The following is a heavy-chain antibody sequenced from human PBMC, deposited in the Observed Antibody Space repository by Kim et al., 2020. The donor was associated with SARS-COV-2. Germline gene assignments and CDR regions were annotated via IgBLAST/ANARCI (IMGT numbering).Heavy chain of an antibody. CDR3: AKTGFVVVPAAIYYYGMDV. CDR2: IYSGGSST. CDR1: GFTFSSYA. V-gene: IGHV3-23*03. J-gene: IGHJ6*02. D-gene: IGHD2-2*01. Sequence: GGSLRLSCAASGFTFSSYAMSWVRQAPGKGLEWVSVIYSGGSSTYYADSVKGRFTISRDNSKNTLYLQMNSLRAEDTAVYYCAKTGFVVVPAAIYYYGMDVWGQGTTVTVSS.